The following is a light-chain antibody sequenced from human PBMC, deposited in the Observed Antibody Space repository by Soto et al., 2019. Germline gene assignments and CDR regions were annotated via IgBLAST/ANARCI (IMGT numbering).Light chain of an antibody. V-gene: IGLV2-11*01. Sequence: QSVLTQPRSVSGSPGQSVTISCTGTSSDVGGYNYVSWYQQHPGKAPKLMIYDVSKRPSGVPDRFSGSKSGNTASLTISGLQAEDEADYYCCSYAVTDYVFGTGTKLTVL. J-gene: IGLJ1*01. CDR1: SSDVGGYNY. CDR2: DVS. CDR3: CSYAVTDYV.